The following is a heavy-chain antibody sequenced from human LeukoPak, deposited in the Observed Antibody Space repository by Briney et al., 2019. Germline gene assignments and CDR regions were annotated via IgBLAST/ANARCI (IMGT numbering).Heavy chain of an antibody. D-gene: IGHD3-10*01. CDR1: GFTFSDYA. CDR2: ISGSGGST. Sequence: GGSLRLSCAASGFTFSDYAMSWVRQAPGKGLEWVSAISGSGGSTYYAGSVKGRFTISRDNAKNSLYLQMNSLRDEDAALYYCARDGGFGFLGAFDIWGQGTMVTVST. J-gene: IGHJ3*02. CDR3: ARDGGFGFLGAFDI. V-gene: IGHV3-23*01.